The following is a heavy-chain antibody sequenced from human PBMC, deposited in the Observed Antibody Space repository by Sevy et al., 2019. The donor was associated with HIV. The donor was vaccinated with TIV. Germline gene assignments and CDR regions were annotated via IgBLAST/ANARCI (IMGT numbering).Heavy chain of an antibody. D-gene: IGHD6-19*01. V-gene: IGHV3-23*01. J-gene: IGHJ4*02. CDR3: AKAGGGWNYFYY. Sequence: GGSLRLSCAASGFTFDNYAMTWVRQTPGKGLEWVSTLDNSGDNTYNADSVKGRFTISRDNSKNTLYLQMDSLRAEDTAIYYCAKAGGGWNYFYYSGQGTLVTVSS. CDR2: LDNSGDNT. CDR1: GFTFDNYA.